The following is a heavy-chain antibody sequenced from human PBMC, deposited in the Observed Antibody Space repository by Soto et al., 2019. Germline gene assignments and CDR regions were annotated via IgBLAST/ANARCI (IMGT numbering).Heavy chain of an antibody. CDR2: IKSKTDGGTT. J-gene: IGHJ4*02. CDR3: TIVRRSTNSFDY. Sequence: GGSLRLSCAASGFTFSNAWMRWVRQAPGKGLEWVGRIKSKTDGGTTDYAAPVKGRFTIPRDDSKNTLYLQMNSLKTEDTAVYYCTIVRRSTNSFDYWGQGPLVTVSS. D-gene: IGHD1-1*01. CDR1: GFTFSNAW. V-gene: IGHV3-15*01.